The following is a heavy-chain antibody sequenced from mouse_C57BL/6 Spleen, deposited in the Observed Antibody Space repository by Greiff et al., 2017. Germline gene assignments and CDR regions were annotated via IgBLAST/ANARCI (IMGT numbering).Heavy chain of an antibody. CDR3: ARGYYGSSYYFDY. J-gene: IGHJ2*01. D-gene: IGHD1-1*01. CDR2: ISDGGSYT. Sequence: EVMLVESGGGLVKPGGSLKLSCAASGFTFSSYAMSWVRQTPEKRLEWVATISDGGSYTYYPDNVKGRFTISRDNAKNNLYLQMSHLKSEDTAMYYCARGYYGSSYYFDYWGKAPLSQSPQ. CDR1: GFTFSSYA. V-gene: IGHV5-4*03.